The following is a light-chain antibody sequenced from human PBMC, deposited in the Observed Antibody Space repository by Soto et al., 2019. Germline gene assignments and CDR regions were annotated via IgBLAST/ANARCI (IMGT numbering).Light chain of an antibody. CDR3: QQANSFPHT. J-gene: IGKJ4*01. V-gene: IGKV1-12*01. CDR1: QGINNW. CDR2: ATS. Sequence: DIQMTQSPSSVSASIGDRVTITCRASQGINNWLAWYQQTPGKAPNLLIYATSTLQSGVPSRFSGSGSGTEFTLTISSLQTEDFATYDCQQANSFPHTVGGGTKVEIK.